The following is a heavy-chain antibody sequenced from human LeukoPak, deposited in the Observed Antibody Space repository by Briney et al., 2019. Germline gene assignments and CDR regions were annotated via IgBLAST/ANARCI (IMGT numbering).Heavy chain of an antibody. V-gene: IGHV1-2*02. Sequence: ASVKVSCKASGYTFTGYYMHWVRQAPGQGLEWMGWINPNSGGTNYAQKFQGRVTMTRDTSISTAYMELSRLRSDDTAVYYCARVQIIDLGGYCSGGSCYSGFDYWGQGTLVTVSS. D-gene: IGHD2-15*01. CDR3: ARVQIIDLGGYCSGGSCYSGFDY. CDR1: GYTFTGYY. CDR2: INPNSGGT. J-gene: IGHJ4*02.